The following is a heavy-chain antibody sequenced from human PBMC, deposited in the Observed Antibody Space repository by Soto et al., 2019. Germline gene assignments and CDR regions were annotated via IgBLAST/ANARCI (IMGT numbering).Heavy chain of an antibody. CDR1: GYTFTSYG. J-gene: IGHJ5*02. V-gene: IGHV1-18*01. Sequence: QVQLVQSGAEVKKPGASVKVSCKASGYTFTSYGISWVRQAPGQGLEWMGWISAYNGNTNYAQKLQGRVTMTTDTSTSTAYMELRSLRSDDTAVYYCAGVLSDYGDMNWFDPWGQGTLVTVSS. CDR3: AGVLSDYGDMNWFDP. CDR2: ISAYNGNT. D-gene: IGHD4-17*01.